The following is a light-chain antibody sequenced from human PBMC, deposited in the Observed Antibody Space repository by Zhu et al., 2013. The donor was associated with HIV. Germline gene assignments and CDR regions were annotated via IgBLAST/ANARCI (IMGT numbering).Light chain of an antibody. J-gene: IGLJ2*01. CDR1: SNDVGGYNY. V-gene: IGLV2-14*01. CDR2: EVT. CDR3: QSYDIGLSGHVV. Sequence: QSALTQPASVSGSPGQSITISCTGSSNDVGGYNYVSWYQQHPGKAPKLILYEVTKRPSGISNRFSGSKSGNTASLAITGLQAEDEADYYCQSYDIGLSGHVVFGGGTKLTVL.